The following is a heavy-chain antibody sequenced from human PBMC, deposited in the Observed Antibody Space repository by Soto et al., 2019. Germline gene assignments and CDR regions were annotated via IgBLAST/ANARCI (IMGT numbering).Heavy chain of an antibody. Sequence: QVQLQESGPGLVKPSQTLSLTCTVSGGSISSVGYSWSWIRQHPGKGLEWIGYIYYSGSTYYNPSLKSRVTISVDTSKNQFSLKLSSVTAADTAVYYWARGVTMGRGVIQTPSFDYWGQGTLVTVSS. J-gene: IGHJ4*02. V-gene: IGHV4-31*03. CDR2: IYYSGST. D-gene: IGHD3-10*01. CDR1: GGSISSVGYS. CDR3: ARGVTMGRGVIQTPSFDY.